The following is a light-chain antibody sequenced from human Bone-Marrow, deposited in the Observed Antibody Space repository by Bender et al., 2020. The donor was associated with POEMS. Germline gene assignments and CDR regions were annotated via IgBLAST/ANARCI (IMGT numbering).Light chain of an antibody. Sequence: QSALTQPASVSGAPGQSITISCSGTTSDIGSSNYVSWYQQHPGEAPKLMIYEVSKRPSGVSNRFSGSKSDNTASLTISGLQAEDEADYYCSSYISSSIRIFGGGTKLTVL. J-gene: IGLJ2*01. CDR2: EVS. V-gene: IGLV2-14*01. CDR3: SSYISSSIRI. CDR1: TSDIGSSNY.